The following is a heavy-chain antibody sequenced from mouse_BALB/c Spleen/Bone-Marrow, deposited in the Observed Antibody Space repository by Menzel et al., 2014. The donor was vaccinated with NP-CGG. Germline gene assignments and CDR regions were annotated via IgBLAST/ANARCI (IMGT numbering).Heavy chain of an antibody. J-gene: IGHJ4*01. D-gene: IGHD2-1*01. Sequence: VMLVESGPGLVQPSQSLSITCTVSGFSLSSYGVHWVRQSPGKGLEWLGVIWRGGSTDYNAAFMSRLSITKDNSKSQVFFKMNSLQADDTAIYYCAKNSYGIYYYAMDYWGQGTSVTVSS. CDR3: AKNSYGIYYYAMDY. CDR2: IWRGGST. CDR1: GFSLSSYG. V-gene: IGHV2-5*01.